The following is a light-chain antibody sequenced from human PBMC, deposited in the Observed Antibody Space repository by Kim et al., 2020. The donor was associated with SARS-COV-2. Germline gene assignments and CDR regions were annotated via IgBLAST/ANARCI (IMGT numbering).Light chain of an antibody. J-gene: IGKJ4*01. CDR2: DAS. V-gene: IGKV3-11*01. CDR3: QQRSNWLT. CDR1: QSVSSY. Sequence: SLSPGERATLSCRASQSVSSYLAWYQQKPGQAPRLLIYDASNRATGIPARFSGSGSGTDFTLTISSLELEDFAVYYCQQRSNWLTFGGGTKVDIK.